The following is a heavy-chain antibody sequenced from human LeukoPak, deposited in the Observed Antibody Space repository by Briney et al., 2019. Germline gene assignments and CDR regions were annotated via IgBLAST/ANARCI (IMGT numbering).Heavy chain of an antibody. V-gene: IGHV5-51*01. Sequence: GESLKISCKGSGYSFTSYWIGWVRQMPGKGLEWMGIIYPGDSDTRYSPSFQGQVTISADKSISTAYLQWSSLKASDTAMYYCARPLSIIGPVVIARGGYAFDIWGQGTMVTVSS. CDR1: GYSFTSYW. J-gene: IGHJ3*02. D-gene: IGHD2-21*01. CDR3: ARPLSIIGPVVIARGGYAFDI. CDR2: IYPGDSDT.